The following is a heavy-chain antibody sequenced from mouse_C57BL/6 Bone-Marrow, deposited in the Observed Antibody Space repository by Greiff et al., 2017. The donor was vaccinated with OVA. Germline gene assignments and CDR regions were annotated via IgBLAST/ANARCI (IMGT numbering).Heavy chain of an antibody. Sequence: DVHLVESGPGLVKPSQSLSLTCSVTGYSITSGYYWNWIRQFPGNKLEWMGYISYDGSNNYNPSLKNRISITRDTSKNQFFLKLNSVTTEDTATYYCAREIYYGYDEGYYYAMDYWGQGTSVTVSS. J-gene: IGHJ4*01. CDR2: ISYDGSN. V-gene: IGHV3-6*01. CDR3: AREIYYGYDEGYYYAMDY. D-gene: IGHD2-2*01. CDR1: GYSITSGYY.